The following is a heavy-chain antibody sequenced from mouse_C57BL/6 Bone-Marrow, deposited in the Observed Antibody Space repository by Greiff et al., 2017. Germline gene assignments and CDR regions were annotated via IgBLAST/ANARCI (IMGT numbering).Heavy chain of an antibody. Sequence: EVKVEESGEGLVKPGGSLKLSCAASGFTFSSYAMSWVRQTPEKRLEWVAYISSGGDYIYYADTVKGRFTISRDNARNTLYLQMSSLKSEDTAMYYCTRDDYYYAMDYWGQGTSVTVSS. CDR2: ISSGGDYI. V-gene: IGHV5-9-1*02. CDR1: GFTFSSYA. J-gene: IGHJ4*01. CDR3: TRDDYYYAMDY.